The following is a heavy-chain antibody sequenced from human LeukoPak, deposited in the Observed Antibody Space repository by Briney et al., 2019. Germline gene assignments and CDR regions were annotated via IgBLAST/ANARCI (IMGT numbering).Heavy chain of an antibody. V-gene: IGHV4-39*07. CDR3: ARVVGSRYDFWSGYPNWFDP. Sequence: SETLSLTCTLSGGSISSSSYYWGWIRQPPGKGLEWIGSIYYSGSTYYNPPLKSRVTISVNTSKNQFSLKLSSVTAADTAVYYCARVVGSRYDFWSGYPNWFDPWGQGTLVTVSS. CDR2: IYYSGST. CDR1: GGSISSSSYY. J-gene: IGHJ5*02. D-gene: IGHD3-3*01.